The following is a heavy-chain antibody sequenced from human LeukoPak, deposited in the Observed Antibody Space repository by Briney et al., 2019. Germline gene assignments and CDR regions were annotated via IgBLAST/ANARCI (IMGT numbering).Heavy chain of an antibody. CDR2: IYTGDST. D-gene: IGHD3-16*01. J-gene: IGHJ4*02. CDR3: AKRGPVVCDL. V-gene: IGHV3-66*02. CDR1: GFTVSGTY. Sequence: GSLRLSCAASGFTVSGTYMSWVRQAPGKGLEWVSIIYTGDSTYYADSVKGRFTISRDNSKNTLYLQMNSLRPEDTAVYYCAKRGPVVCDLWGQGTLVTVSS.